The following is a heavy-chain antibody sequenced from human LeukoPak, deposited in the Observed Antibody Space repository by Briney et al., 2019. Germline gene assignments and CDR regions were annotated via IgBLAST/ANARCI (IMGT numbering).Heavy chain of an antibody. CDR3: TRPDDYGDY. V-gene: IGHV3-73*01. CDR2: IRSRANTYAT. J-gene: IGHJ4*02. CDR1: GFTFSGSA. Sequence: GGSLRLSCAASGFTFSGSAIHWVRQASGKGLEWVGRIRSRANTYATAYAASVKGRFTISRDDSKNTAYLQMNSLKTEDTALYYCTRPDDYGDYWGQGTLVTVSS.